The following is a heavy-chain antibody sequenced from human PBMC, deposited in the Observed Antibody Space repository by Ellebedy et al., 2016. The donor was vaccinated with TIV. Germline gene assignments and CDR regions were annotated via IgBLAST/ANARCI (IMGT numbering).Heavy chain of an antibody. CDR1: GYSFTTYW. V-gene: IGHV5-51*01. CDR2: IYPGDSDS. Sequence: PGGSLRLSCKGSGYSFTTYWIGWVRQMPGKGLEWMGIIYPGDSDSRYSPSFQGQVTISADKSISTAYLPWSSLKASDTAMYYCARQGITGTTQSGAFDIWGQGTMVTVSS. J-gene: IGHJ3*02. D-gene: IGHD1-7*01. CDR3: ARQGITGTTQSGAFDI.